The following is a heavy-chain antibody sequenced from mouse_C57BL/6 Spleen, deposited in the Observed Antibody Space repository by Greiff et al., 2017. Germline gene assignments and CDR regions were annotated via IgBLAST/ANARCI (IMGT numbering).Heavy chain of an antibody. CDR3: TTEGRYYAMDY. D-gene: IGHD3-3*01. CDR1: GFNIKDDY. CDR2: IDPENGDT. V-gene: IGHV14-4*01. J-gene: IGHJ4*01. Sequence: EVKLMESGAELVRPGASVKLSCTASGFNIKDDYMHWVKQRPEQGLEWIGWIDPENGDTEYASKFQGKATITEDPSSNTAYLQLSSLTSEDTAVYYCTTEGRYYAMDYWGQGTSVTVSS.